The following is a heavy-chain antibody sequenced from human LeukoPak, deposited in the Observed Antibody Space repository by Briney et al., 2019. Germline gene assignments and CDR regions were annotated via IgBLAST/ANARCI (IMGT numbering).Heavy chain of an antibody. CDR2: IGPHSTFT. CDR3: VREGEGPLSKDFDY. D-gene: IGHD2/OR15-2a*01. CDR1: GFTFTDHY. Sequence: ASVNVSFKSSGFTFTDHYIHWVRQGPGQGREWMGYIGPHSTFTSSPQEFQGRVTMTRDASMSTAYMELTRLTSDDTAVYYCVREGEGPLSKDFDYWGQGTLVTVSS. J-gene: IGHJ4*02. V-gene: IGHV1-2*02.